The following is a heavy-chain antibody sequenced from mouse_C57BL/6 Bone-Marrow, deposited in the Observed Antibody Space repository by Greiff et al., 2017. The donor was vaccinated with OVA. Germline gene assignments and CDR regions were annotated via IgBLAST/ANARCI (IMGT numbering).Heavy chain of an antibody. CDR2: ISSGGDYI. Sequence: EVHLVESGEGLVKPGGSLKLSCAASGFTFSSYAMSWVRQTPEKRLEWVAYISSGGDYIYYADTVKGRFTITRDNARNTLNLQMSSLKSEDTAMYYCTRDYSNYLYFDYWGQGTTLTVSS. CDR1: GFTFSSYA. J-gene: IGHJ2*01. D-gene: IGHD2-5*01. V-gene: IGHV5-9-1*02. CDR3: TRDYSNYLYFDY.